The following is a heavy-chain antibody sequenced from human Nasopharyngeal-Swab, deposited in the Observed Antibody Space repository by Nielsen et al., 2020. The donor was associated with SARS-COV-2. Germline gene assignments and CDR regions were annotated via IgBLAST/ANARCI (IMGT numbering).Heavy chain of an antibody. Sequence: ASVKVSCKASGYTFTIYYMHWVRHAPGQGLEWMGIINPSGGSTSYAQKFQGRVTMTRDTSTSTVYMELSSLRSEDTAVYYCARPAGGDFAPLGFDYWGQGTLVTVSS. CDR3: ARPAGGDFAPLGFDY. J-gene: IGHJ4*02. V-gene: IGHV1-46*01. CDR2: INPSGGST. D-gene: IGHD3-16*01. CDR1: GYTFTIYY.